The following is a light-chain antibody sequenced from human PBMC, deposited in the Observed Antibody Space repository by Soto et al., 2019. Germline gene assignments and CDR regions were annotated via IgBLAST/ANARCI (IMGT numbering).Light chain of an antibody. Sequence: EIVLTQSPATLSLSPGERATLSCRASQSVSSYLAWYQQKPGQAPRLLIYDASNRATGIPARFSGSGSGTDFTLTISSLEPEDFAVYYGQQRSNWPTFGPGTKVDLK. CDR2: DAS. V-gene: IGKV3-11*01. CDR3: QQRSNWPT. CDR1: QSVSSY. J-gene: IGKJ3*01.